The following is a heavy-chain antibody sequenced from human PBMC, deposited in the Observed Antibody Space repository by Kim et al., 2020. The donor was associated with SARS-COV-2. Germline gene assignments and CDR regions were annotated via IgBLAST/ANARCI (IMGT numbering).Heavy chain of an antibody. D-gene: IGHD3-9*01. V-gene: IGHV1-18*01. CDR3: ARDPPDILTAYYQNSDVFDV. CDR1: GYTFTAYG. Sequence: ASVKVSCKASGYTFTAYGISWMRQAPGQGLEWMGWISGYNGHTSYAQKLQGRVTMTTDTSTSTAYMELRSLRSDDTAVYFCARDPPDILTAYYQNSDVFDVWGQGTMLTVSS. J-gene: IGHJ3*01. CDR2: ISGYNGHT.